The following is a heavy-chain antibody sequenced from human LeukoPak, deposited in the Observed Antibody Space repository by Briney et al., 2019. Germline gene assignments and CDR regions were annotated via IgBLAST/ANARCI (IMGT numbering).Heavy chain of an antibody. CDR1: GYTFTGDC. J-gene: IGHJ6*03. V-gene: IGHV1-8*03. CDR3: ARDEVPNYYYYMDV. CDR2: MNPNSGNT. Sequence: ASVKVSCKASGYTFTGDCMHWVRQATGQGLEWMGWMNPNSGNTGYAQKFQGRVTITRNTSISTAYMELSSLRLEDTAVYYCARDEVPNYYYYMDVWGKGTTVTVSS.